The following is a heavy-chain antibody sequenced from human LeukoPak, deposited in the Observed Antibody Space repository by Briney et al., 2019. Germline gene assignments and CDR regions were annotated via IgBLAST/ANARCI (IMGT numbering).Heavy chain of an antibody. V-gene: IGHV4-4*07. Sequence: SETLSLTCTVSGGSISGYYWSWIRQPAGKGLEWIGRIYTSGSTKYNPSLKSRVTMSVDTSKNQFSLKLTSVTAADTAVYYCAREGNIIRFLNDWGQGTLVTVSS. CDR2: IYTSGST. J-gene: IGHJ4*02. CDR1: GGSISGYY. CDR3: AREGNIIRFLND. D-gene: IGHD3-3*01.